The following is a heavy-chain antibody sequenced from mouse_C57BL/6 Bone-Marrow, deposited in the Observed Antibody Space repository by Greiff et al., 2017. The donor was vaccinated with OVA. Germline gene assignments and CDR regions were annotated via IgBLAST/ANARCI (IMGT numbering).Heavy chain of an antibody. Sequence: QVQLQQPGAELVKPGASVKLSCTASGYTFTSYWMHWVKQRPGQGLEWIGMIHPNSGSTNYNAKFKSKATLTVDKSSSTAYMQLSSRTSADAAVYYCARWLLRGFAYWGQGTLVTVSA. CDR1: GYTFTSYW. J-gene: IGHJ3*01. D-gene: IGHD2-3*01. V-gene: IGHV1-64*01. CDR3: ARWLLRGFAY. CDR2: IHPNSGST.